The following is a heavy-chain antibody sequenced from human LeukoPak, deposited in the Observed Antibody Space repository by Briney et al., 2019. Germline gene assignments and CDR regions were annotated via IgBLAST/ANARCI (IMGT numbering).Heavy chain of an antibody. CDR2: INWSSGRM. CDR1: GFTFSNHV. V-gene: IGHV3-9*01. CDR3: AKDISGYYDSSGNYFGY. Sequence: GGSLRLSCAASGFTFSNHVMTWVRQAPGKGLEWVSGINWSSGRMGYADSVKGRFTISRDNAKSSLYLQMNSLRVEDTALYYRAKDISGYYDSSGNYFGYWGQGTRVTVSS. D-gene: IGHD3-22*01. J-gene: IGHJ4*02.